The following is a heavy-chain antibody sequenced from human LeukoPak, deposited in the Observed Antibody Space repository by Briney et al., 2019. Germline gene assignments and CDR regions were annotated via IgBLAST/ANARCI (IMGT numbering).Heavy chain of an antibody. D-gene: IGHD2-21*01. CDR2: IYYSGST. J-gene: IGHJ4*02. V-gene: IGHV4-59*12. Sequence: SETLSLTCTVSGGSISSYYWSWIRQPPGKGLEWIGYIYYSGSTNYNPSLKSRVTISVDTSKNQFSLKLSSVTAADTAVYYCARGGPYFPLRYWGQGTLVTVSS. CDR3: ARGGPYFPLRY. CDR1: GGSISSYY.